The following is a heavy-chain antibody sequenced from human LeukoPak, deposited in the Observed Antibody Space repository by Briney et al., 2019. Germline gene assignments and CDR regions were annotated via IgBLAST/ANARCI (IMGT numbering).Heavy chain of an antibody. J-gene: IGHJ4*02. CDR1: GFTFGTYA. CDR3: AKGTLMDTARLTLDY. D-gene: IGHD6-6*01. V-gene: IGHV3-23*01. Sequence: GGSLRLSCVVSGFTFGTYAMNWVRQAPGKGLEWVSVISGSGDSTHYADSVKGRFTISRDNSKNTLYLQMNSLRAEDTAVYYCAKGTLMDTARLTLDYWGQGTLVTVSS. CDR2: ISGSGDST.